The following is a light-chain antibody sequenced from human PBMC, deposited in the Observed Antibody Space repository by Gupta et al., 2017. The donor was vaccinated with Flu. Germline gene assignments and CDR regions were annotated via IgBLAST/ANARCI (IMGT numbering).Light chain of an antibody. Sequence: EVGLTQSPGTLSLSPGERATLSCRASQSVSNSQLAWYQQKLGQAPRLLTYGASNRATGIPDRFSGSGSGTDYTLTINRLEPEDFAVYYCQQYGSSPYTFGQGTKLEIK. CDR3: QQYGSSPYT. CDR1: QSVSNSQ. V-gene: IGKV3-20*01. CDR2: GAS. J-gene: IGKJ2*01.